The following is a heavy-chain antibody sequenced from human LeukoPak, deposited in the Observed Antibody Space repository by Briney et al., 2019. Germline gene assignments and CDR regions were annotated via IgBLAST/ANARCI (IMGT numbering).Heavy chain of an antibody. V-gene: IGHV3-30*02. CDR3: AKVPYYYDSSGSGYFQH. CDR2: IRYDGSNK. D-gene: IGHD3-22*01. CDR1: GFTFSSYG. Sequence: GGSLRLSCAASGFTFSSYGMHWVRQAPGKGLEWAAFIRYDGSNKYYADSVKGRFTISRDNSKNTLYLQMNSLRAEDTAVYYCAKVPYYYDSSGSGYFQHWGQGTLVTVSS. J-gene: IGHJ1*01.